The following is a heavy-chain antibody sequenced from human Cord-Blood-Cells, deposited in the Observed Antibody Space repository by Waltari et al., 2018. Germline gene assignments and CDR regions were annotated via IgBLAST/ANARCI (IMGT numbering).Heavy chain of an antibody. CDR3: AKCSPSVPCYFDY. D-gene: IGHD3-10*01. CDR1: GFTFSSYG. V-gene: IGHV3-30*18. J-gene: IGHJ4*02. CDR2: ISYDGSNK. Sequence: QVQLVESGGGVVQPGRSLRLSCAASGFTFSSYGMHWVRQAPGKGLEWVAVISYDGSNKYYADSVKGRFTISRDNSKNTLYLQMNSLRAEDTAVYYCAKCSPSVPCYFDYWGQGTLVTVSS.